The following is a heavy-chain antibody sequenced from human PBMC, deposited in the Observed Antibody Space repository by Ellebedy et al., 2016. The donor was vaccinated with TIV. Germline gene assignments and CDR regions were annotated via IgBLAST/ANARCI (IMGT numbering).Heavy chain of an antibody. CDR2: IYPGDSDT. V-gene: IGHV5-51*01. D-gene: IGHD5-24*01. Sequence: GESLKISXKGSGYIFTSNWIGWVRQKPGKGLEWMGIIYPGDSDTKYSPSFQGQVTISVDRSISTAYLQWSSLKASDSAMYYCARQPRGYNRWFDPWGQGTLVTVSS. CDR3: ARQPRGYNRWFDP. J-gene: IGHJ5*01. CDR1: GYIFTSNW.